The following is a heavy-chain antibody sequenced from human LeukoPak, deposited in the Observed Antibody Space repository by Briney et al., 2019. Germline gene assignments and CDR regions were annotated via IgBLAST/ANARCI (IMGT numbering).Heavy chain of an antibody. Sequence: GGSLRLSCAASGFTFSHYWMTWVRQAPGKGLDWVAVISNDGSKKYYADSVKGRFTISRDNSKNTLSLQVSSLRTEDTAVYYCAKDRYSYAFEYSDSWGQGTLVTVSS. CDR2: ISNDGSKK. D-gene: IGHD5-18*01. V-gene: IGHV3-30*18. J-gene: IGHJ4*02. CDR3: AKDRYSYAFEYSDS. CDR1: GFTFSHYW.